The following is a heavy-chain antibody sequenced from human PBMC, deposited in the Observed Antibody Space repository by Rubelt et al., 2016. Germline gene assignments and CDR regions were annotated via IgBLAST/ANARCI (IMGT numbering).Heavy chain of an antibody. CDR2: ISSSGDST. V-gene: IGHV3-NL1*01. D-gene: IGHD3-10*01. Sequence: EWVSAISSSGDSTYYVDSVKGRFTISRDNSKNTVHLQVNSLRAEDTALYYRARDPQYYGSGSSYYGMDVWGQGTTVTVSS. CDR3: ARDPQYYGSGSSYYGMDV. J-gene: IGHJ6*02.